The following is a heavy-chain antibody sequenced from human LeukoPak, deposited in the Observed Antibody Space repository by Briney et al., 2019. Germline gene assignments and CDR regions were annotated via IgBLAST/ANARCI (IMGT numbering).Heavy chain of an antibody. CDR3: ARDISDDRTWWLDP. D-gene: IGHD3-22*01. Sequence: EASVKVSCKASGYTFTKHYMHWVRQAPGQGLEWVGLINPTGDGTIYSQKLQGRVTMTRDTSTSTDYMELSSLKSEDTAIYYCARDISDDRTWWLDPWGQGTLVTVSS. CDR1: GYTFTKHY. J-gene: IGHJ5*02. CDR2: INPTGDGT. V-gene: IGHV1-46*01.